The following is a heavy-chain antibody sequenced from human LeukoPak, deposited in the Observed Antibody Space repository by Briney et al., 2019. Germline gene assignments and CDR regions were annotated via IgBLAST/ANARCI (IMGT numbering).Heavy chain of an antibody. CDR2: ISGDGGST. Sequence: GGSLRLSCAASGFPFSSYSMHWVRQAPGKGLEYVSAISGDGGSTYYAKSVKARFTVSRDNAKNTLYLQMGSLRAEDMAVYYCARQVAVADGAFDIWGQGTMVTVSS. D-gene: IGHD6-19*01. CDR1: GFPFSSYS. J-gene: IGHJ3*02. V-gene: IGHV3-64*01. CDR3: ARQVAVADGAFDI.